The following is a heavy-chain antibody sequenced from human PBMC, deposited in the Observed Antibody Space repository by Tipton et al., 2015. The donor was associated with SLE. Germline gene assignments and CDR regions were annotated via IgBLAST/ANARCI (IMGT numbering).Heavy chain of an antibody. J-gene: IGHJ4*02. CDR2: IYYSGRT. D-gene: IGHD3-3*01. V-gene: IGHV4-31*01. CDR3: ARGPFWSGSWDY. Sequence: TLSLTCTVSGVSISSGGFYWSWIRQHPGKGLEWIGYIYYSGRTYYNPSLKSPVTISVDTSKNLFSLKLSSVTAADTAVYYCARGPFWSGSWDYWGQGTLVTVSS. CDR1: GVSISSGGFY.